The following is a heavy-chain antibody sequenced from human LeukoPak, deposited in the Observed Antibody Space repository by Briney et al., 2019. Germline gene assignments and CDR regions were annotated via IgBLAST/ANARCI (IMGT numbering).Heavy chain of an antibody. CDR1: GYTFTSYG. J-gene: IGHJ6*03. CDR3: ARDLYYDSSGAGYYYYYMDV. V-gene: IGHV1-18*01. Sequence: ASVKVSXKASGYTFTSYGISWVRPAPGQGLEWMGWISAYNGNTNYAQKLQGRVTMTTDTSTSTAYMELRSLRSDDTAVYYCARDLYYDSSGAGYYYYYMDVWGKGTTVTVSS. D-gene: IGHD3-22*01. CDR2: ISAYNGNT.